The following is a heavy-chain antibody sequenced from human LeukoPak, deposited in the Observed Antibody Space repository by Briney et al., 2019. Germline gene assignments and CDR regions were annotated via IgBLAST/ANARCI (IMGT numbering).Heavy chain of an antibody. V-gene: IGHV1-69*05. CDR2: IIPIFGTA. D-gene: IGHD3-22*01. CDR1: GYSFTGYY. Sequence: ASVKVSCKASGYSFTGYYMHWVRQAPGQGLEWMGGIIPIFGTANIAQKFQGRVTITTDESTSTAYMELTTLTPEDTAAFYCARAGHDSSGYYNYYYYYMDVWGKGTTVTVSS. J-gene: IGHJ6*03. CDR3: ARAGHDSSGYYNYYYYYMDV.